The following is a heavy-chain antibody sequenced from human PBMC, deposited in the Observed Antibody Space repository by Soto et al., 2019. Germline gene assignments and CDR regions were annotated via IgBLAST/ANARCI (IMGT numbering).Heavy chain of an antibody. J-gene: IGHJ4*02. CDR2: INSDGSST. CDR3: ARNDYDILTGYYGNPDY. V-gene: IGHV3-74*01. Sequence: GGSLRLSCAAFGFTFSSYWMHWVRQAPGKGLVWVSRINSDGSSTTYADSVKGRFTISRDNAKNTLYLQMNSLRAEDTAVYYCARNDYDILTGYYGNPDYWGQGTLVTVSS. D-gene: IGHD3-9*01. CDR1: GFTFSSYW.